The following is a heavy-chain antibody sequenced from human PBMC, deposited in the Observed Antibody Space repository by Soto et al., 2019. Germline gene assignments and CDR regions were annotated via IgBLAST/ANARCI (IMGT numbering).Heavy chain of an antibody. CDR2: ISSSNNYI. J-gene: IGHJ6*02. CDR1: GFTFSDYY. V-gene: IGHV3-11*06. CDR3: AREGYCSSTTCHYGMDV. Sequence: GGSLRLSCAASGFTFSDYYMSWIRQAPGKGLEWVTFISSSNNYIQYADSVKGRFTVSRDNAKNSLFLQMNSLRAEDTAVYYCAREGYCSSTTCHYGMDVWGQGTTVTGSS. D-gene: IGHD2-2*01.